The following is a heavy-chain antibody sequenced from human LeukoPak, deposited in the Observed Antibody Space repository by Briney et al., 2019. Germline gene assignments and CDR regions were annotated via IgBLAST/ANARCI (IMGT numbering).Heavy chain of an antibody. Sequence: NPGGSLRLSCAASGFTFSSYSMKWVRQTPGKGLDWVSSISSSSYIYYADSVKGRFTISRDNAKNSLYLQMNSLRAEDTAVYYCARAQGSSWYTGLDYWGQGTLVTVSS. CDR1: GFTFSSYS. V-gene: IGHV3-21*01. CDR2: ISSSSYI. J-gene: IGHJ4*02. D-gene: IGHD6-13*01. CDR3: ARAQGSSWYTGLDY.